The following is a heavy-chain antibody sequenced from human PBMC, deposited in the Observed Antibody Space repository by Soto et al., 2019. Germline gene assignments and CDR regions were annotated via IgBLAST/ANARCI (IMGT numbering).Heavy chain of an antibody. CDR3: ARDWSITGTNGMDV. V-gene: IGHV3-13*01. CDR2: IGTAGDA. J-gene: IGHJ6*02. D-gene: IGHD1-20*01. Sequence: EVQLVESGGGLVQPGGSLRLSCAASGFTFSSYDMHWVRQATGKGLEWVSAIGTAGDADYPGSVKGHFTISRENAKNSLYLQMNSLRAQDTAVYYCARDWSITGTNGMDVWGQGTTVTVSS. CDR1: GFTFSSYD.